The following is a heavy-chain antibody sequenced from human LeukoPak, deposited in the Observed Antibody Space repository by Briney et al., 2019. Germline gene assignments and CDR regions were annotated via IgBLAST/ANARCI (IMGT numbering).Heavy chain of an antibody. Sequence: GGSLRLSCAASGFTFSSYEMNWVRQAPGKGLEWVAVISYDGSNKYYADSVKGRFTISRDNSKNTLYLQMNSLRAEDTAVYYCAKNTGIQLWFLDYWGQGTLVTVSS. CDR3: AKNTGIQLWFLDY. CDR2: ISYDGSNK. J-gene: IGHJ4*02. V-gene: IGHV3-30*18. CDR1: GFTFSSYE. D-gene: IGHD5-18*01.